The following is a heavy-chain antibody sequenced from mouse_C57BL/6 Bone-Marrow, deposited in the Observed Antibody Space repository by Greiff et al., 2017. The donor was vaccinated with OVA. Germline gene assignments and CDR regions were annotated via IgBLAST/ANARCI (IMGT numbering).Heavy chain of an antibody. D-gene: IGHD1-1*01. J-gene: IGHJ1*03. Sequence: EVQLVESGGGLVKPGGSLKLSCAASGFTFSSYAMSWVRQTPEKRLEWVATLSDGGSYTYYPDNVKGRFTISRDNAKNNLYLQMSHLKSEDTAMYYCARPYGSSSRGYFDVWGTGTTVTVSS. CDR1: GFTFSSYA. CDR2: LSDGGSYT. V-gene: IGHV5-4*01. CDR3: ARPYGSSSRGYFDV.